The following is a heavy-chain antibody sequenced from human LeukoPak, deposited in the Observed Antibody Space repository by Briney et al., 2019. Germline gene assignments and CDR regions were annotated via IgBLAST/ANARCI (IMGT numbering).Heavy chain of an antibody. Sequence: GGSLRLSCAASGFTFSSYWMSWLRQAPGKGLEWVANIKQDGSEKYYVDSVKGRFTISRDNAKNSLYLQMNSLRAEDTAVYYCARDLRFGEFEINWFDPWGQGTLVTVSS. CDR1: GFTFSSYW. CDR2: IKQDGSEK. V-gene: IGHV3-7*01. J-gene: IGHJ5*02. CDR3: ARDLRFGEFEINWFDP. D-gene: IGHD3-10*01.